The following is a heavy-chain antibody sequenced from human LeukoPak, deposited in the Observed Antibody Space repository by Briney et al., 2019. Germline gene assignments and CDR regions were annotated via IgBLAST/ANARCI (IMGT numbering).Heavy chain of an antibody. CDR2: IWYDGSNK. V-gene: IGHV3-33*06. Sequence: GGSLRLSCAASGFTFSSYGMHWVRQAPGKGLEWVAVIWYDGSNKYYADSVKGRFTISRDNSKNTLYLQMNSLRAEDTAVYYCAKDARYCSSTSCYGHDAFDIWGQGTMVTVSS. J-gene: IGHJ3*02. CDR1: GFTFSSYG. CDR3: AKDARYCSSTSCYGHDAFDI. D-gene: IGHD2-2*01.